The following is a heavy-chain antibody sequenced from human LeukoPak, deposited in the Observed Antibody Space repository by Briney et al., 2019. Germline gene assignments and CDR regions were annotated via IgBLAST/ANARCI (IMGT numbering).Heavy chain of an antibody. CDR1: AFTFDNHG. CDR2: INWNGGST. D-gene: IGHD2-2*01. J-gene: IGHJ4*02. Sequence: PGGSLRLSCAASAFTFDNHGMSWVRQAPGKGLEWVSGINWNGGSTGYADSVKGRFTISRDNAKNSLYLQMNSLRAEDTALYYCARSIVVPAAINSYYFDYWGQGTLVTVSS. CDR3: ARSIVVPAAINSYYFDY. V-gene: IGHV3-20*04.